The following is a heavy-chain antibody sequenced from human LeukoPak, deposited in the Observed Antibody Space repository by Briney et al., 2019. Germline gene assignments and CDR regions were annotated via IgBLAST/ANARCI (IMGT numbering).Heavy chain of an antibody. CDR1: GDSISGYY. CDR3: ARSPGSYSFDS. D-gene: IGHD3-10*01. V-gene: IGHV4-59*08. CDR2: IYYSGYSGTS. J-gene: IGHJ4*02. Sequence: PSETLSLTCNVSGDSISGYYWSWIRQPPDKGPEWIGYIYYSGYSGTSDYSPSLKSRVTMSVDTSKNQSSLDLKSVTAADTAVYYCARSPGSYSFDSWGQGTLVTASS.